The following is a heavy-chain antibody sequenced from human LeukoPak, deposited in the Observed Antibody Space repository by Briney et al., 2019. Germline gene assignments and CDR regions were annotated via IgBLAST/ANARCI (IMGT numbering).Heavy chain of an antibody. V-gene: IGHV4-39*01. J-gene: IGHJ4*02. CDR2: IYYTGST. CDR3: TRGRGLRIKYYFDY. D-gene: IGHD5-12*01. CDR1: GGSIISSSDY. Sequence: SETLSLTCTVSGGSIISSSDYWGWIRQPPGKGLEWIAAIYYTGSTYYNPSLRSRVTISVGTSKNQFSLRLTSVTAADTAVYYCTRGRGLRIKYYFDYWGQGTLVTVSS.